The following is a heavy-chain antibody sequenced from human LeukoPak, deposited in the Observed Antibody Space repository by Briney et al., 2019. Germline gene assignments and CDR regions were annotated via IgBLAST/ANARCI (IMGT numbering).Heavy chain of an antibody. CDR3: ASTWELELGRGIWFDP. CDR1: GGSISSSSYY. Sequence: PSETLSLTCTVSGGSISSSSYYWGWIRQPPGKGLEWIGSIHYSGSTYYNPSLKSRVTISVDTSKNQFSLKLSSVTAADTAVYYCASTWELELGRGIWFDPWGQGTLVTVSS. D-gene: IGHD1-7*01. CDR2: IHYSGST. J-gene: IGHJ5*02. V-gene: IGHV4-39*01.